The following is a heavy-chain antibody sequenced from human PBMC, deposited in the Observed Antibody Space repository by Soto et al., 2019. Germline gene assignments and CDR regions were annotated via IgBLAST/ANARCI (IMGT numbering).Heavy chain of an antibody. CDR1: GFTFDTYG. CDR2: ISYDGSNR. J-gene: IGHJ4*02. Sequence: GGSLRLSCASSGFTFDTYGMHWVRQAPGKGLEWVAVISYDGSNRYYADSVKGRFTISRDNSKNTLYLQMNSLRSEDTAVYYCAKDHIVAAAPDYWGQGTLVTVSS. D-gene: IGHD2-2*01. CDR3: AKDHIVAAAPDY. V-gene: IGHV3-30*18.